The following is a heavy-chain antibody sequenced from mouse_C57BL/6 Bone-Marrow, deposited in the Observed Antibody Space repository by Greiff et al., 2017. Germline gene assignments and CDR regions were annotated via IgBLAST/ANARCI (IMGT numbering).Heavy chain of an antibody. CDR1: GFTFSSYA. CDR2: ISDGGSYT. D-gene: IGHD4-1*01. J-gene: IGHJ3*01. CDR3: AREVELGWFAY. Sequence: EVNVVESGGGLVKPGGSLKLSCAASGFTFSSYAMSWVRQTPEKRLEWVATISDGGSYTYYPDNVKGRFTISRDNAKNNLYLQMSHLKSEDTAMYYCAREVELGWFAYWGQGTLVTVSA. V-gene: IGHV5-4*01.